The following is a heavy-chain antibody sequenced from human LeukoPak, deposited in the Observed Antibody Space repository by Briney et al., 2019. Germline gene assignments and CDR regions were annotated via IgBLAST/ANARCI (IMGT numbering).Heavy chain of an antibody. V-gene: IGHV1-2*02. J-gene: IGHJ4*02. Sequence: ASVQVSCKASGYTFTGYYMHWVRQAPGQGLEWMGWINPNSGGTNYAQKFQGRVTMTRDTSISTAYMELSRLRSDDTAVYYCAREKYDSSGYYLFDYWGQGTLVTVSS. D-gene: IGHD3-22*01. CDR3: AREKYDSSGYYLFDY. CDR1: GYTFTGYY. CDR2: INPNSGGT.